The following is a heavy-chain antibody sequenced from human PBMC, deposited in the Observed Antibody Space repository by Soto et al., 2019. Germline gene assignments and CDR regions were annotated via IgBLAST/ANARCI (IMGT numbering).Heavy chain of an antibody. D-gene: IGHD3-22*01. CDR1: GFSLTSGFYS. Sequence: TSETLSLTWGCSGFSLTSGFYSWSWIRPPPGKGLEWIGYIYHSGSTYYNPSLKSRVTISVDRSKNQFSLKLSSVTAADTAVYYCARGGSGYSLVGVEILGQGAM. CDR3: ARGGSGYSLVGVEI. V-gene: IGHV4-30-2*01. J-gene: IGHJ3*02. CDR2: IYHSGST.